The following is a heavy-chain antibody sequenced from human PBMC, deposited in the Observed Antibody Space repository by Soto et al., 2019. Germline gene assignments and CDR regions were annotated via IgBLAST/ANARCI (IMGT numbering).Heavy chain of an antibody. CDR2: INPNSGGT. V-gene: IGHV1-2*04. D-gene: IGHD6-13*01. CDR1: GYTFTGYY. CDR3: ARGEAAAGTILRSFDY. Sequence: GASVKVSCKASGYTFTGYYMHWVRQAPGQGLEWMGWINPNSGGTNYAQKFQGWVTMTRDTSISTAYMELSRLRSDDTAVYYCARGEAAAGTILRSFDYWGQGTLVTVSS. J-gene: IGHJ4*02.